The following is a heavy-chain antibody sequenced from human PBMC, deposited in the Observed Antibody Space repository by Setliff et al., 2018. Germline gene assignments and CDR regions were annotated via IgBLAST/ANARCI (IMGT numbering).Heavy chain of an antibody. D-gene: IGHD5-12*01. CDR1: GASISSGTYY. CDR2: IHYGGTT. J-gene: IGHJ4*02. CDR3: ARTGTYRYFDH. Sequence: PSETLSLTCTVSGASISSGTYYWAWIRQPPGKGLEWIGRIHYGGTTYSNASLASRLTISVDTSKNQFSLKLNSVTAADTAVYYCARTGTYRYFDHWGQGTLVTVSS. V-gene: IGHV4-39*01.